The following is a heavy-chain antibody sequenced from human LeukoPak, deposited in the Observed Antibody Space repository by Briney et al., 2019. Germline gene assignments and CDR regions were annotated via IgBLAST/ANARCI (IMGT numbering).Heavy chain of an antibody. Sequence: SETLSLTCTVSGGSISSYYWSWIRQPPGKGLEWIGYIYYSGSTNYNPSLKSRVTISVDTSKNQFSPKLSSVTAADTAVYYCARIAAAGKVGGFDPWGQGTLVTVSS. CDR2: IYYSGST. V-gene: IGHV4-59*01. CDR3: ARIAAAGKVGGFDP. D-gene: IGHD6-13*01. CDR1: GGSISSYY. J-gene: IGHJ5*02.